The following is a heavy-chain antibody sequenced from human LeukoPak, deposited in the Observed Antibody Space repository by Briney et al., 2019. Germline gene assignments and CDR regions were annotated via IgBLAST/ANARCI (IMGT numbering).Heavy chain of an antibody. CDR2: ISYDGSNK. D-gene: IGHD3-10*01. CDR3: ARGQPLRGAFDI. V-gene: IGHV3-30-3*01. Sequence: GGSLRLSCTASGFTFSSYAMHWVRQAPGKGLEWVAVISYDGSNKYYADSVKGRFTISRDNSKNTLYLQMNSLRAEDTAVYYCARGQPLRGAFDIWGQGTMVTVSS. CDR1: GFTFSSYA. J-gene: IGHJ3*02.